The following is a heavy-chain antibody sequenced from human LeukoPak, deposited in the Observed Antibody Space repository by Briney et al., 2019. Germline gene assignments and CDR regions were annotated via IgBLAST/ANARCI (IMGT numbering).Heavy chain of an antibody. CDR3: ARVYLLEMATIPYFDY. D-gene: IGHD5-24*01. V-gene: IGHV3-21*01. Sequence: GGSLRLSCAASGFTFSSYSMNWVRQAPGKGLEWVSSTSSSSSYIYYADSVKGRFTISRDNAKNSLYLQMNSLRAEDTAVYYCARVYLLEMATIPYFDYWGQGTLVTVSS. CDR1: GFTFSSYS. J-gene: IGHJ4*02. CDR2: TSSSSSYI.